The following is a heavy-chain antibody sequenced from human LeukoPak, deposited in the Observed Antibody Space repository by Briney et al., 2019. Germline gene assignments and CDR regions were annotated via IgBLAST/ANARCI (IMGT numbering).Heavy chain of an antibody. CDR2: IIPIFGTA. D-gene: IGHD6-19*01. V-gene: IGHV1-69*13. CDR3: ATSCSSGWFC. J-gene: IGHJ4*02. CDR1: GGTFSSYA. Sequence: GASVKVSCKASGGTFSSYAISWVRQAPGQGLEWMGGIIPIFGTANYAQKFQGRVTITADESTSTAYMELSSLRSEDTAVYYCATSCSSGWFCWGQGTLVTVSS.